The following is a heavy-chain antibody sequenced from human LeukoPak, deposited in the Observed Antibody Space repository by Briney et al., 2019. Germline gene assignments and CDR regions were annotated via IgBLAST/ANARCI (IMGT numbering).Heavy chain of an antibody. J-gene: IGHJ4*02. CDR2: ISAYNGNT. Sequence: GASVKVSCRASGYTFTSYGISWVRQAPGQGLEWMGWISAYNGNTNYAQKLQGRVTMTTDTSTSTAYMELRSLRSDDTAVYYCARDEGQVVPAATYDYWGQGTLVTVSS. D-gene: IGHD2-2*01. V-gene: IGHV1-18*01. CDR3: ARDEGQVVPAATYDY. CDR1: GYTFTSYG.